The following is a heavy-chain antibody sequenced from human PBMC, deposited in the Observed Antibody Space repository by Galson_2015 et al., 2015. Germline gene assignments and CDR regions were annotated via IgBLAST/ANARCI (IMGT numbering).Heavy chain of an antibody. J-gene: IGHJ4*02. CDR1: GGSISSGSYY. Sequence: TLSLTCTVSGGSISSGSYYWSWIRQPAGKGLEWIGRIYTSGSTNYNPSLKSRVTISVDTSKNQFSLKLSSVTAADTAVYYCAREPNYYDSSGYRGGGFDYWGQGTLVTVSS. CDR2: IYTSGST. V-gene: IGHV4-61*02. CDR3: AREPNYYDSSGYRGGGFDY. D-gene: IGHD3-22*01.